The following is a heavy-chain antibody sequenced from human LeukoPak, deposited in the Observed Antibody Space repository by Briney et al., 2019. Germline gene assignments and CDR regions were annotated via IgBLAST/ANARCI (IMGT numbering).Heavy chain of an antibody. D-gene: IGHD3-3*01. V-gene: IGHV1-69*04. CDR2: IIPILGIA. Sequence: GASVKVSCKASGGTFSSYAISWVRQAPGQGLEWMGRIIPILGIANYAQKFQGRVTITADESTSTAYMELSSLRSEDTAVYYCAQGDSYYDFLLSVWGQGTMVTVSS. CDR3: AQGDSYYDFLLSV. J-gene: IGHJ3*01. CDR1: GGTFSSYA.